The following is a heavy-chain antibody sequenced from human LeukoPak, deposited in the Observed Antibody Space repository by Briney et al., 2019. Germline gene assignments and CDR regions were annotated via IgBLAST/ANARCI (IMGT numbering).Heavy chain of an antibody. D-gene: IGHD3-9*01. J-gene: IGHJ5*02. CDR1: GGSFSGYY. V-gene: IGHV4-34*01. CDR2: INHSGST. CDR3: ARGLRYFDWLLYPLNWFDP. Sequence: SETLTLTCAVYGGSFSGYYWSWIRQPPGKQLEWIGEINHSGSTNYNPSLKSRVTISVDTSKNQFSLKLSSVTAADTAVYYCARGLRYFDWLLYPLNWFDPWGQGTLVTVSS.